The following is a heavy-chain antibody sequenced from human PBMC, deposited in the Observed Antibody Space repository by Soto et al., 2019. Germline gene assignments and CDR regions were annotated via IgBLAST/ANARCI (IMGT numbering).Heavy chain of an antibody. CDR3: ARDVSPGSSGYYLEAFDI. Sequence: EVQLVESGGGLVQPGGSLRLSCAASGLTFGNYWMTWVRQAPGKGLEWVANIKGDGSAKSYLDSVRGRFTVSRDNAENSLFLQMNILRAEDTALYYCARDVSPGSSGYYLEAFDIWGQGTMVTVS. CDR2: IKGDGSAK. J-gene: IGHJ3*02. CDR1: GLTFGNYW. D-gene: IGHD6-25*01. V-gene: IGHV3-7*05.